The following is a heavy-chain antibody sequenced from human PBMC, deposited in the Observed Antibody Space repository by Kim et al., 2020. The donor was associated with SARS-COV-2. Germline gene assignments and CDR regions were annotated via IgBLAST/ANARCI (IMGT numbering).Heavy chain of an antibody. J-gene: IGHJ4*02. D-gene: IGHD5-12*01. CDR2: INAGNGNT. V-gene: IGHV1-3*01. Sequence: ASVKVSCKASGYTFTSYAMHWVRQAPGQRLEWMGWINAGNGNTKYSQKFQGRVTITRDTSASTAYMELSSLRSEDTAVYYCARVGVYSGYDGFDYWGQGTLVTVSS. CDR1: GYTFTSYA. CDR3: ARVGVYSGYDGFDY.